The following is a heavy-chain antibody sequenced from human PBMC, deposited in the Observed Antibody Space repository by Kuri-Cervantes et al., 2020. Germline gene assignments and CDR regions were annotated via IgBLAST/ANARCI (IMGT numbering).Heavy chain of an antibody. D-gene: IGHD2-2*01. CDR3: ARYQGDCSANCRYLDY. J-gene: IGHJ4*02. CDR2: ISSSGSTI. Sequence: GESLKISCAASGFTFSSYEMNWVRQAPGKGLEWVSYISSSGSTIYYADSVKGRFTISRDNSKNTVYMQMDSLRAEDTAMYYCARYQGDCSANCRYLDYWGQGTLVTVSS. CDR1: GFTFSSYE. V-gene: IGHV3-48*03.